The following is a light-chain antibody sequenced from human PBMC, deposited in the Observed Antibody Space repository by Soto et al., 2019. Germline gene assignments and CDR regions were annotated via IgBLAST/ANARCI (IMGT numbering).Light chain of an antibody. J-gene: IGKJ5*01. CDR1: QSVGTL. V-gene: IGKV3-15*01. CDR2: GAS. CDR3: QQYNNWPFT. Sequence: EVVLTQSPATLSVSPGEIATLSCRASQSVGTLLAWYHQKPGQAPRLLISGASTRASTVADRFSGSESGTDFTLTISSLKSEDFGVYYCQQYNNWPFTFGQGTRLE.